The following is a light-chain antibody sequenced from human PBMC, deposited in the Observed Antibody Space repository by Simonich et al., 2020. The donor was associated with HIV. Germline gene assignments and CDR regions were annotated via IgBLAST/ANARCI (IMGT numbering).Light chain of an antibody. CDR3: QQYNSYPYT. Sequence: DIQMTQSPSTLSASVGDRVTITCRASQSISSWLAWYQQKPVKAPKLLIYKAATLESGVPSRCSGSGSGTEFTLTISSLQPDDFATYYCQQYNSYPYTFGQGTKLEIK. V-gene: IGKV1-5*03. CDR2: KAA. CDR1: QSISSW. J-gene: IGKJ2*01.